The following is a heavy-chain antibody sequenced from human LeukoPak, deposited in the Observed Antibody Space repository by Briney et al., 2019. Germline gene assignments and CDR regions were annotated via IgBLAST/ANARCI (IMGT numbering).Heavy chain of an antibody. CDR2: INHSGST. CDR3: ARGLSPYSSGWFR. Sequence: SETLSLTCAVYGGSFSGYYWSWIRQPPGKGLEWIGEINHSGSTNYNPSLKSRVTISVDTSKNQFSLKLSSVTAADTAVYYCARGLSPYSSGWFRWGQGTLVTVSS. CDR1: GGSFSGYY. D-gene: IGHD6-19*01. J-gene: IGHJ4*02. V-gene: IGHV4-34*01.